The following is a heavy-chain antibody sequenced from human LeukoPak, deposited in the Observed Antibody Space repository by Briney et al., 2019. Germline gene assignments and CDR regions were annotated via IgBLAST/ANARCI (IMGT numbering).Heavy chain of an antibody. J-gene: IGHJ4*02. D-gene: IGHD1-26*01. CDR1: GFTFSSYS. Sequence: GGSLRLPCAASGFTFSSYSMNWVRQAPGKGLEWVSHITASGTAMFYADSVKGRFTISRDNAKDSLYLQMNSLRDEDTAVYYCASSGSYRFDYWGQGTLVTVSS. CDR3: ASSGSYRFDY. CDR2: ITASGTAM. V-gene: IGHV3-48*02.